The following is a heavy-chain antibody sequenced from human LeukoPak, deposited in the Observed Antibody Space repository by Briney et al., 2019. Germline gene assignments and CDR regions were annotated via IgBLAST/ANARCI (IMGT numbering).Heavy chain of an antibody. CDR1: AFTISNRY. J-gene: IGHJ5*02. Sequence: PGGSLRLSCAATAFTISNRYMSWVRQAPGKGVEGVSVIYSAGVTHYTDSVTGRFTVSRDNSKNTLYLQMTSLRGEDAAVYYCARDRWCDPWGQGTLVTVSS. CDR3: ARDRWCDP. CDR2: IYSAGVT. V-gene: IGHV3-53*05.